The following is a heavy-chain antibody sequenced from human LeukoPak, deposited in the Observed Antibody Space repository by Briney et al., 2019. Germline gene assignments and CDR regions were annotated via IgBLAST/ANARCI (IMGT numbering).Heavy chain of an antibody. V-gene: IGHV4-4*07. J-gene: IGHJ4*02. D-gene: IGHD1-14*01. Sequence: SESLSLTCTVSGGSIGRYYWSWIRHPAEKGLKWIGRISSTGNTDYNPPLKSRVTMSVNASKNQFSLRLNSVTAADTAVYYCARVITDGYNEQDYLDSWGQGTLVTVSS. CDR2: ISSTGNT. CDR3: ARVITDGYNEQDYLDS. CDR1: GGSIGRYY.